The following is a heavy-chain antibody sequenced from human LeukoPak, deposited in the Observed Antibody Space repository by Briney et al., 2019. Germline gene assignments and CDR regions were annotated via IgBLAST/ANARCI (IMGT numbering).Heavy chain of an antibody. D-gene: IGHD3-16*01. V-gene: IGHV3-30*18. CDR2: ISYDGSNK. Sequence: PGGSLRLSCAASGFTFSSYGMHWVRQAPGKGLEWVAVISYDGSNKYYADSVKGRFTISRDSSKNTLFLQMNSLRAEDTAVYYCAKDDGGATWGYYFDYWGQGTLVTVSS. CDR1: GFTFSSYG. CDR3: AKDDGGATWGYYFDY. J-gene: IGHJ4*02.